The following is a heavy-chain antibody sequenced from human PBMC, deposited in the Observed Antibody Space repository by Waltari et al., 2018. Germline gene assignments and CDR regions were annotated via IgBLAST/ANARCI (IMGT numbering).Heavy chain of an antibody. CDR2: ISSSSSTI. D-gene: IGHD1-26*01. J-gene: IGHJ4*02. CDR3: ARGATTLDQ. CDR1: GFTFRSYS. V-gene: IGHV3-48*04. Sequence: EVQLVESGGGLVQPGGSLRLSCAASGFTFRSYSMNWVRQAPGKGRDWVSYISSSSSTIYYADSVKGRFTISRDNAKKSLYLQMISLRAEDTAVYYCARGATTLDQWGQGTLVTVSS.